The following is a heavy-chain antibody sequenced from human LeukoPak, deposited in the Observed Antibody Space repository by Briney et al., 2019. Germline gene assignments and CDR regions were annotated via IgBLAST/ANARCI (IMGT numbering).Heavy chain of an antibody. D-gene: IGHD6-19*01. V-gene: IGHV4-34*01. J-gene: IGHJ4*02. CDR2: INHSGYT. CDR1: GVPFSNYN. Sequence: PSETLSLICAVSGVPFSNYNWSWVRQSPRQGLEWIGEINHSGYTNYNPSLKSRVTMSIDTSKNKFSLILTSVTAADAGVYYCTRAVAGHPDWGQGTLVTVSA. CDR3: TRAVAGHPD.